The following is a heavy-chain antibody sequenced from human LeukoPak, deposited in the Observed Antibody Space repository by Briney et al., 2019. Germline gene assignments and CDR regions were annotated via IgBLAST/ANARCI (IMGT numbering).Heavy chain of an antibody. CDR1: GFTFSSYA. V-gene: IGHV3-23*01. CDR3: AKGKVNHLGALDY. D-gene: IGHD1-26*01. Sequence: GGSLRLSCAASGFTFSSYAMSWVRQAPGKGLEWVSTISESGGGSYSGGGTYYGDSVKGRFIISKDGSTNTLFLQMDSLRADDTGIYYCAKGKVNHLGALDYWGQGALVTVSS. CDR2: ISESGGGSYSGGGT. J-gene: IGHJ4*02.